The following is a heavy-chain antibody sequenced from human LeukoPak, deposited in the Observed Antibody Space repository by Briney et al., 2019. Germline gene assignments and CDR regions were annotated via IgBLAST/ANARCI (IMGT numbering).Heavy chain of an antibody. CDR2: ISGSGGST. D-gene: IGHD3-3*01. CDR1: GFTFSSYA. CDR3: AKDGLGVPVPGITIFGVASDWFDP. V-gene: IGHV3-23*01. J-gene: IGHJ5*02. Sequence: GGSLRLSCAASGFTFSSYAMSWVRQAPGKGLEWVSAISGSGGSTYYADSVKGRFTISRDNSKNTLYLQMNSLRAEDTAVYYCAKDGLGVPVPGITIFGVASDWFDPWGQGTLVTVSS.